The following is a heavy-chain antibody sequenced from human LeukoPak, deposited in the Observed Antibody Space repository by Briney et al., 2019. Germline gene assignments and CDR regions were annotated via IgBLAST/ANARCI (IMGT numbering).Heavy chain of an antibody. D-gene: IGHD3-10*01. J-gene: IGHJ5*02. V-gene: IGHV1-2*02. CDR3: AGTKPLEPLWFGELEGTFDP. CDR1: GYTFTGYY. CDR2: INPNSGGT. Sequence: ASVKVSCKASGYTFTGYYMHWVRQAPGQGLEWMGWINPNSGGTNYAQKFQGRVTMTRDTSISTAYMELSRLRSDDTAVYYCAGTKPLEPLWFGELEGTFDPWGQGTLVTVSS.